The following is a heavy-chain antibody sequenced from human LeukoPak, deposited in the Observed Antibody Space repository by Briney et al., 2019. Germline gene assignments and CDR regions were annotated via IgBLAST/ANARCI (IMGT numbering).Heavy chain of an antibody. J-gene: IGHJ4*02. V-gene: IGHV3-30*03. Sequence: GGSLRLSCAASGFTFSSYGMHWVRQAPGKGLEWVAVISYDGSNKYYADSVKGRFTISRDNAKNTLCLQMNSLRAEDTAVYYCARGPSHSSSWYGLDDWGQGALVTVFS. CDR1: GFTFSSYG. CDR3: ARGPSHSSSWYGLDD. D-gene: IGHD6-13*01. CDR2: ISYDGSNK.